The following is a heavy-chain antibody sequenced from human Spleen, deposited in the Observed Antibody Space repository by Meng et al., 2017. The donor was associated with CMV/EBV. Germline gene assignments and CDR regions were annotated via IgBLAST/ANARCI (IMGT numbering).Heavy chain of an antibody. V-gene: IGHV3-21*01. D-gene: IGHD6-13*01. CDR1: GFTFSSYS. Sequence: GESLKISCAASGFTFSSYSMNWVRQAPGKGLEWVSSISSSSSYIYYADSVKGRFTISRDNAKNSLYLQMNSLRAEDTAVYYCARDQARGIPGVDYWGQGTLVTVS. J-gene: IGHJ4*02. CDR2: ISSSSSYI. CDR3: ARDQARGIPGVDY.